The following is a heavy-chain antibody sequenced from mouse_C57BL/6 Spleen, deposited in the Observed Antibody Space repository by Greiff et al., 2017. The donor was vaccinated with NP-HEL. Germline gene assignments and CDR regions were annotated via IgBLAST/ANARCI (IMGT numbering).Heavy chain of an antibody. Sequence: DVMLVESGEGLVKPGGSLKLSCAASGFTFSSYAMSWVRQTPEKRLEWVAYISSGGDYIYYADTVKGRFTISRDNARNTLYLQMSSLKSEDTAMYYCTREDYDYYAMDYWGQGTSVTVSS. CDR3: TREDYDYYAMDY. CDR2: ISSGGDYI. V-gene: IGHV5-9-1*02. D-gene: IGHD2-4*01. CDR1: GFTFSSYA. J-gene: IGHJ4*01.